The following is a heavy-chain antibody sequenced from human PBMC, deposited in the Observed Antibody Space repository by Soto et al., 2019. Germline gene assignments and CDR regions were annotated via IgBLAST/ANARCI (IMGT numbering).Heavy chain of an antibody. CDR1: GFTFNDFE. V-gene: IGHV3-48*03. CDR2: IDGSGATK. CDR3: ARGFGRFNY. J-gene: IGHJ4*02. D-gene: IGHD3-10*01. Sequence: EVQLLESGGGLVQPGGSLRLSCGVSGFTFNDFEMNWDRQAPGKGPEWLAYIDGSGATKKYADSVRGRFTISRDNPNNSLFLQMSSLSAADTAIYYCARGFGRFNYWGQGTLVSVSS.